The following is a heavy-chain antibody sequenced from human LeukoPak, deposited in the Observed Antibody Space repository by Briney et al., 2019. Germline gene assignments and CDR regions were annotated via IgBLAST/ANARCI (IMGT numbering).Heavy chain of an antibody. CDR2: LSASGADT. CDR1: GFTFASYA. V-gene: IGHV3-23*01. Sequence: TGGSLRLSCAASGFTFASYAMTWVRQAPGKGLEWVSSLSASGADTYYAVSVQGRFTISRDNSKNTLDLQMNSLRAEDTALYYCAPNYYASGSYEYFHHWGQGTLVAVSS. D-gene: IGHD3-10*01. CDR3: APNYYASGSYEYFHH. J-gene: IGHJ1*01.